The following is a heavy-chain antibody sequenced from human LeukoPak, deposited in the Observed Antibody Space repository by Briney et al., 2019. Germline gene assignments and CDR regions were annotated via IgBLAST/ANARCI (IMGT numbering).Heavy chain of an antibody. D-gene: IGHD6-6*01. CDR2: ISSSSSTI. Sequence: GGSLRLSCAASGFTFSSYSMNWVRQAPGKGLEWVSYISSSSSTIYYADSVKGRFTISRDNSKNTLYLQMNSLRAEDTAVYYCASSGGGGSSFDPWGQGTLVTVSS. CDR1: GFTFSSYS. CDR3: ASSGGGGSSFDP. V-gene: IGHV3-48*01. J-gene: IGHJ5*02.